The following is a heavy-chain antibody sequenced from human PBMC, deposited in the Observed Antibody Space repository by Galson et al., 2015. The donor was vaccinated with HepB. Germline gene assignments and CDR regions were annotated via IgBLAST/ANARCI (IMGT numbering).Heavy chain of an antibody. J-gene: IGHJ4*02. D-gene: IGHD1-26*01. V-gene: IGHV3-53*05. CDR1: GFTVSINY. CDR3: ASGREYIDY. CDR2: IYSGGST. Sequence: SLRLSCAGSGFTVSINYISWVRQTPQKGLERVSIIYSGGSTYYADSVKGRFTISRDDSKNTVFLQMNSLRGDDTAVYYCASGREYIDYWGQGTLVTVSS.